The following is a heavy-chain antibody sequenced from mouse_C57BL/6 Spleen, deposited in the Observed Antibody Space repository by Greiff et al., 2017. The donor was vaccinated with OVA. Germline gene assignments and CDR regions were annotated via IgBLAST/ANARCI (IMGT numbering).Heavy chain of an antibody. CDR2: IDPSDSET. V-gene: IGHV1-52*01. J-gene: IGHJ4*01. CDR3: ASTGGNYDAMDY. CDR1: GYTFTSYW. D-gene: IGHD2-1*01. Sequence: VQLQQPGAELVRPGSSVKLSCKASGYTFTSYWMHWVKQRPIQGLEWIGNIDPSDSETHYNQKFKDKATLPVDNYSSSAYMQLSSLTSEDAAVYDCASTGGNYDAMDYWGQGTSVTVSS.